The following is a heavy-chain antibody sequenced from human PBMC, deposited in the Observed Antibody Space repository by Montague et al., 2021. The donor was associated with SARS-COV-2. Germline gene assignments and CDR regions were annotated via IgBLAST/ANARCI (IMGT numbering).Heavy chain of an antibody. CDR1: GFTFSSYW. J-gene: IGHJ6*02. D-gene: IGHD2-2*01. V-gene: IGHV3-7*01. CDR2: IKQDGSEK. CDR3: ARDSFVVVPAASNYYYYYGMDV. Sequence: SLRLSCAASGFTFSSYWMSWVRQAPGKGLEWMANIKQDGSEKYYVDSVKGRFTISRDNAKNSLYLQMNSLRVEDTAVYYCARDSFVVVPAASNYYYYYGMDVWGQGTTVTVSS.